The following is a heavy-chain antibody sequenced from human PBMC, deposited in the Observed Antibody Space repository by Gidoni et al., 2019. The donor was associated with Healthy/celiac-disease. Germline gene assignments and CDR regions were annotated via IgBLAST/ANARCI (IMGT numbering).Heavy chain of an antibody. V-gene: IGHV3-9*01. CDR3: AKDGGSVGLAPEYFDY. D-gene: IGHD6-19*01. CDR2: ISWNSGSI. CDR1: GFTFDDYA. Sequence: DVQLVESGGGLVQRGRSLRLSCAASGFTFDDYAMHWVRQAPGKGLEWVSGISWNSGSIGYADSVKGRFTISRDNAKNSLYLQMNSLRAEDTALYYCAKDGGSVGLAPEYFDYWGQGTLVTVSS. J-gene: IGHJ4*02.